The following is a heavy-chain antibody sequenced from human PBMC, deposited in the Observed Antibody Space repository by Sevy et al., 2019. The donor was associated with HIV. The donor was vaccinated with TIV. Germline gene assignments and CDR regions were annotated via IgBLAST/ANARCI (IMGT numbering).Heavy chain of an antibody. J-gene: IGHJ5*02. CDR1: GGSISSYY. V-gene: IGHV4-4*07. CDR2: IYTSGST. Sequence: SETLSLTCTASGGSISSYYWSWIRQPAGKGLEWIGRIYTSGSTNYNPSLKSRVTMSVDTYKNQFSLKLSSVTAADTAVYYCAKNPFNWCDPWGQGTLVTVSS. CDR3: AKNPFNWCDP.